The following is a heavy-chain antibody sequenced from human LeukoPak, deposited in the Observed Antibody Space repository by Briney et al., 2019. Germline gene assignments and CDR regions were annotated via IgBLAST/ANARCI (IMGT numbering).Heavy chain of an antibody. CDR1: GFTFSSYE. D-gene: IGHD4-23*01. CDR2: ISWNSGSI. J-gene: IGHJ1*01. CDR3: AKAVNYGGNYQH. V-gene: IGHV3-9*01. Sequence: GGSLRLSCAASGFTFSSYEMNWVRQAPGKGLEWVSGISWNSGSIGYADSVKGRFTISRDNAKNSLYLQMNSLRAEDTALYYCAKAVNYGGNYQHWGQGTLVTVSS.